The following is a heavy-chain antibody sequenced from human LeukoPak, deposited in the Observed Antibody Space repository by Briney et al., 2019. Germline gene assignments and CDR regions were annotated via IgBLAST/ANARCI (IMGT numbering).Heavy chain of an antibody. V-gene: IGHV1-18*01. Sequence: GASVKVSCKASGYTFTSYGISWVRQAPGQGLEWMGWISAYNGNTNYAQKFQGRVTMTEDTSTDTAYMELSSLSSEDTAVYYCATSSYNFPPPFDYWGQGTLVTVSS. CDR2: ISAYNGNT. CDR3: ATSSYNFPPPFDY. J-gene: IGHJ4*02. D-gene: IGHD5-24*01. CDR1: GYTFTSYG.